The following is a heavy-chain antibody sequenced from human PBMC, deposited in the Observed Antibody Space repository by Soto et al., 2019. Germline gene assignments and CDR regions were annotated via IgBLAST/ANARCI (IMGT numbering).Heavy chain of an antibody. Sequence: GGSLRLSCAASGCSFSSYAISWVRQAPGKGLEWVSAISGSGGSTYYADSVKGRFTISRDNSKTTLYLQMNSLRAEDTAVYYSAGDSPLYYWGQGTMVTVS. V-gene: IGHV3-23*01. CDR2: ISGSGGST. J-gene: IGHJ4*03. D-gene: IGHD6-13*01. CDR1: GCSFSSYA. CDR3: AGDSPLYY.